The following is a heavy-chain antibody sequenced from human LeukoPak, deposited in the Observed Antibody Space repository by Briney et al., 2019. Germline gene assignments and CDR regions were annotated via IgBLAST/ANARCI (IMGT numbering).Heavy chain of an antibody. D-gene: IGHD6-6*01. CDR1: GYTFTVYY. V-gene: IGHV1-2*02. CDR3: ARGVAARRTYYYYMDV. CDR2: INPNSGGT. J-gene: IGHJ6*03. Sequence: GASVKVSCKASGYTFTVYYMHWVRQAPGQGLEWMGWINPNSGGTNYAQKFQGRVTMTRDTSISTAYMELSRLRSDDTAVYYCARGVAARRTYYYYMDVWGKGTTVTVSS.